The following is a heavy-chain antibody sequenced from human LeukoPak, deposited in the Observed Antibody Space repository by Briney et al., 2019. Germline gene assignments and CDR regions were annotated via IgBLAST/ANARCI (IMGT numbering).Heavy chain of an antibody. CDR3: ARDRRYNYYDSSGFYPLYYLDY. Sequence: SQTLSLTCTVSGASVSNDAYYWSWIRQHPGKGLEWLGYVCYSGSTYYYPSLKSRVVISLDSSKNQVSLNLTSVTAADTAVYYCARDRRYNYYDSSGFYPLYYLDYWGQGTLVTVSS. V-gene: IGHV4-31*03. CDR1: GASVSNDAYY. J-gene: IGHJ4*02. CDR2: VCYSGST. D-gene: IGHD3-22*01.